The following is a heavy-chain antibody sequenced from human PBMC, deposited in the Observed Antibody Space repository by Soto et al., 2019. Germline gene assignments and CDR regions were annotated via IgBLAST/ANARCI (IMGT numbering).Heavy chain of an antibody. V-gene: IGHV4-39*01. CDR2: IYYSGST. CDR3: ARHDHPNLVRGLAALEEDYYYGMDV. D-gene: IGHD3-10*01. Sequence: QLQLQESGPGLVKPSETLSLTCTVSGGSISSSSYYWGWIRQPPGKGLEWIGSIYYSGSTYYNPSLKSRVTISVDTSKNQFSLKLSSVTAADTAVYYCARHDHPNLVRGLAALEEDYYYGMDVWGQGTTVTVSS. J-gene: IGHJ6*02. CDR1: GGSISSSSYY.